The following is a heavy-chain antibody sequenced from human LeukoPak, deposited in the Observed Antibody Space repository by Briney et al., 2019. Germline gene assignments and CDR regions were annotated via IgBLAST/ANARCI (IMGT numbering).Heavy chain of an antibody. CDR1: GFTFSSYG. J-gene: IGHJ6*04. CDR3: AELGITMIGGV. V-gene: IGHV3-30*02. D-gene: IGHD3-10*02. CDR2: IRYDGNNK. Sequence: GGSLRLSCAASGFTFSSYGMHWVRQAPGKGLEWVALIRYDGNNKYYADSVKGRFTISRDNSKNMLYLQMNSLRAEDTAVYYCAELGITMIGGVWGKGTTVTISS.